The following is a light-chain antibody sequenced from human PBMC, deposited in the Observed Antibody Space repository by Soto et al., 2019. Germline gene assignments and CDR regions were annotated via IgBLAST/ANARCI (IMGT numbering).Light chain of an antibody. CDR1: QIISSSY. CDR3: QHYGNSLFT. V-gene: IGKV3-20*01. CDR2: GAS. Sequence: EIVLTQSPGTLSLSPGERATLSCRASQIISSSYLAWYQQKPGQAPRLLIYGASNRATGIPDRFSGGGSGTDFTLTISRLEPEDFAVYYCQHYGNSLFTFGPGTKVDI. J-gene: IGKJ3*01.